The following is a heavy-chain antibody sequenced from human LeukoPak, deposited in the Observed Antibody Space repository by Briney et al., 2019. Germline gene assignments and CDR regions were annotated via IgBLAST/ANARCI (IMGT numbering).Heavy chain of an antibody. D-gene: IGHD3-22*01. CDR1: GFTFSSYW. CDR2: INTDGSST. J-gene: IGHJ4*02. CDR3: ARLYYHDSSGYPFDY. Sequence: PGGSLRLSCAASGFTFSSYWMHWVRQAPGKGLVWVSRINTDGSSTNYADSVKGRFTISRDNAKNTLYLQMNSLRAEDTAVYYCARLYYHDSSGYPFDYWGQGTLVTVSS. V-gene: IGHV3-74*01.